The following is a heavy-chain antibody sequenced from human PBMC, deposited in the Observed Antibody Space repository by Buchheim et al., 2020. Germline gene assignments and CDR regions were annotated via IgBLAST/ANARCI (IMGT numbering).Heavy chain of an antibody. J-gene: IGHJ6*02. CDR1: GYTFTGYY. CDR3: ASEREGTMIVVSKARGAYGMDV. V-gene: IGHV1-2*02. CDR2: INPNIGGT. Sequence: QVQLVQSGAEVKKPGASVKVSCKASGYTFTGYYMHWVRQAPGQGLEWMGWINPNIGGTNYAQKFQGRVTMTRDTSISTAYMELGRLRSDDTAVYYCASEREGTMIVVSKARGAYGMDVWGQGTT. D-gene: IGHD3-22*01.